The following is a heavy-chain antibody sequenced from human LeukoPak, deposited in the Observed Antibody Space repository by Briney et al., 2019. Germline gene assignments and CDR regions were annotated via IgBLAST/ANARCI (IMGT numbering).Heavy chain of an antibody. V-gene: IGHV1-3*01. J-gene: IGHJ5*02. Sequence: ASVTVSFTASGYTFTSYAMHWVRQAPGQRLEWMGWINAGNGNTKYSQKFQGRVTITRDTSASTAYMELSSLRSEDTAVYYCAREGLDYWFDPWGQGTLVTVSS. CDR3: AREGLDYWFDP. CDR2: INAGNGNT. D-gene: IGHD3/OR15-3a*01. CDR1: GYTFTSYA.